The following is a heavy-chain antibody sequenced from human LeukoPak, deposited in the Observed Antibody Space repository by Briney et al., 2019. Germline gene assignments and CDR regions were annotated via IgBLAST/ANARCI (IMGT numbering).Heavy chain of an antibody. D-gene: IGHD3-10*01. CDR1: GFTFSSYA. Sequence: GRSLRLSCAASGFTFSSYAMHWVRQAPGKGLEWVAVISYDGTSKFYADSVKGRFTISRDNSKNTLYLQMNSLRAEDTALYYCARGATMVRGVIISPHSLDFWGQGTLVTVSS. CDR2: ISYDGTSK. CDR3: ARGATMVRGVIISPHSLDF. V-gene: IGHV3-30*04. J-gene: IGHJ4*02.